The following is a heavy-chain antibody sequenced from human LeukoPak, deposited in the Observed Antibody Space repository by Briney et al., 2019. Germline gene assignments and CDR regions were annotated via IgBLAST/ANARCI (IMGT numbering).Heavy chain of an antibody. CDR2: IDNDGSGT. V-gene: IGHV3-74*01. J-gene: IGHJ4*02. Sequence: PGGSLRLSCAASGFTFSSYWMHRVRQAPGKGLVWVSRIDNDGSGTSYADSVKGRFTISRDNAKNRLYVQMNSLRAEDTAVYYCATGSGLWSPDYWGQGTLVTVSS. CDR3: ATGSGLWSPDY. CDR1: GFTFSSYW. D-gene: IGHD5-18*01.